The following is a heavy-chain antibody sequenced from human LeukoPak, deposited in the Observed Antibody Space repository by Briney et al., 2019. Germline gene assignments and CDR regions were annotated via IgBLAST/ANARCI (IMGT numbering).Heavy chain of an antibody. J-gene: IGHJ4*02. D-gene: IGHD5-24*01. V-gene: IGHV4-34*01. CDR2: INHSGST. CDR1: GGSSSGYY. CDR3: ARGEMATALNDY. Sequence: SETLSLTCAVYGGSSSGYYWSWIRQPPGKGLEWIGEINHSGSTNYNPSLKSRVTISVDTSKNQFSLKLSSVTAADTAVYYCARGEMATALNDYWGQGTLVTVSS.